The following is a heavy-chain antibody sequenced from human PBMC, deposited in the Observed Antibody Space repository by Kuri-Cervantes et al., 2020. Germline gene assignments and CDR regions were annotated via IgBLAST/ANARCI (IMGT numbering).Heavy chain of an antibody. D-gene: IGHD2-2*01. J-gene: IGHJ5*02. CDR1: GFTFRSYG. Sequence: GESLKISCAASGFTFRSYGIHWVRQAPGKGLEWVAVISYDGSNKYYADSVKGRFTISRDNSKNTLYLQMNSLRAEDTAVYYCARDRYQLLLTPKGAWFDPWGQGTLVTVSS. CDR3: ARDRYQLLLTPKGAWFDP. V-gene: IGHV3-30*03. CDR2: ISYDGSNK.